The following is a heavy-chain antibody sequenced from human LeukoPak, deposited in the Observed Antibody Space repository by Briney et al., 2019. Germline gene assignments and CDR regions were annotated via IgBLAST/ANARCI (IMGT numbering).Heavy chain of an antibody. CDR2: VHLDGRT. CDR3: AGEGGFYRFLDD. Sequence: KPSETLSLTCGVSGDSVTSTNWLTWVRQPPGKGLEWIGEVHLDGRTNYNPSLKSRVTMSVDLSENHISLKLTSVTAADTAVNYCAGEGGFYRFLDDSGQGSLVTVSS. D-gene: IGHD3-3*01. CDR1: GDSVTSTNW. J-gene: IGHJ4*02. V-gene: IGHV4-4*02.